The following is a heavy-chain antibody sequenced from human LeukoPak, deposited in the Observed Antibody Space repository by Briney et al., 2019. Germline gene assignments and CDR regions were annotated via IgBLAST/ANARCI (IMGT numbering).Heavy chain of an antibody. CDR3: AREIYYSDSSGYVDF. CDR2: MNDSRST. Sequence: PSEALSLTCAVYGGSFSGYYWSWIRQPPGKGLEWIGEMNDSRSTNYNPSLKSRVTISVDTSKNQFSLNLSSVTAADTAVYYCAREIYYSDSSGYVDFWGQGTLVTVSS. J-gene: IGHJ4*02. CDR1: GGSFSGYY. D-gene: IGHD3-22*01. V-gene: IGHV4-34*01.